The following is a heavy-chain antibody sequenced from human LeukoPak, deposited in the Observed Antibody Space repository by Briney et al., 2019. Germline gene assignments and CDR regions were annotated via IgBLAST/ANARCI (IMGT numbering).Heavy chain of an antibody. CDR2: INPSSGGT. D-gene: IGHD6-13*01. V-gene: IGHV1-2*04. Sequence: ASVKVSCKASGYTFTGYYMHWVRQAPGQGLEWMGWINPSSGGTNYAQKFQGWVTMTRDTSISTAYMELSRPRSDDTAVYYCARDSTAADFPDYWGQGTLVTVSS. J-gene: IGHJ4*02. CDR3: ARDSTAADFPDY. CDR1: GYTFTGYY.